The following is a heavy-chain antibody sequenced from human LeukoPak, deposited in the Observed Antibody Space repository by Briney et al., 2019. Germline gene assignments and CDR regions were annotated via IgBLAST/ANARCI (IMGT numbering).Heavy chain of an antibody. CDR1: GGSFSGYY. CDR3: ARRIAYRAITMIVVVPYFDY. D-gene: IGHD3-22*01. J-gene: IGHJ4*02. CDR2: INHSGST. Sequence: SETLSLTCAVYGGSFSGYYWSWIRQPPGKGLEWIGEINHSGSTNYNPSLKSRVTISVDTSKNQFSLKLSSVAAADTAVYYCARRIAYRAITMIVVVPYFDYWGQGTLVTVSS. V-gene: IGHV4-34*01.